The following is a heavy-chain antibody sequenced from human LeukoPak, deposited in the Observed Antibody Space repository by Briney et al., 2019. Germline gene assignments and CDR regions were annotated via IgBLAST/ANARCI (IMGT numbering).Heavy chain of an antibody. CDR2: ISAYNGNT. CDR3: ARGAWIQLWEYRGYGMDV. V-gene: IGHV1-18*01. CDR1: GYTFTSYG. D-gene: IGHD5-18*01. J-gene: IGHJ6*02. Sequence: ASVKVSCKASGYTFTSYGISWVRQAPGQGLEWMGWISAYNGNTNYAQKLQGRVTMTTDTSTSTAYMELRSLRSDDTAVYYCARGAWIQLWEYRGYGMDVRGQGTTVTVSS.